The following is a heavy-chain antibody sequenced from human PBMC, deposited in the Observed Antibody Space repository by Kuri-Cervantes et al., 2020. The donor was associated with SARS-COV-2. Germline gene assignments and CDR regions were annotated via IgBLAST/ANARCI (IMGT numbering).Heavy chain of an antibody. D-gene: IGHD2-2*01. V-gene: IGHV4-34*01. Sequence: WPVVGGSSSGYYWGWIRQSPGKGLEWIGKINHSGSTNYNPSLSSRVTISVDTSKNQFSLRLSSVTAADTAMYYCARGREGVVPASILGLGYFLYFSMDVWGKGTSVTVSS. CDR2: INHSGST. CDR3: ARGREGVVPASILGLGYFLYFSMDV. CDR1: GGSSSGYY. J-gene: IGHJ6*03.